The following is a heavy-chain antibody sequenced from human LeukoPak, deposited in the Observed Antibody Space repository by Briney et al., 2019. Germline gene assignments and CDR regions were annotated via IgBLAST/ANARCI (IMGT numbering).Heavy chain of an antibody. Sequence: SETLSLTCTVSGVSISSSSHSWGWIRQPPGKGLEWIGSIYYSGSTYYNPSLKSRVTISVDTSKNQFSLKLSSVTAADTAVYYCARHGPLRLWTRFDYWGQGTLVTVSS. CDR1: GVSISSSSHS. V-gene: IGHV4-39*01. J-gene: IGHJ4*02. CDR3: ARHGPLRLWTRFDY. D-gene: IGHD3/OR15-3a*01. CDR2: IYYSGST.